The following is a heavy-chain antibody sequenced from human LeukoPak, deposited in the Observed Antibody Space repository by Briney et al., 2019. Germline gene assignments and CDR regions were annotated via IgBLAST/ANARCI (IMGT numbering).Heavy chain of an antibody. D-gene: IGHD3-22*01. CDR3: AGHCSGYYYCRATDY. V-gene: IGHV4-4*07. CDR2: IYSSGST. CDR1: GGPISSYY. J-gene: IGHJ4*02. Sequence: SETLSLTCTVSGGPISSYYWSWIRQPAGKGLEWIGRIYSSGSTSYNPSLKSRVTISVDTSKNQFSLKLSSVTAADTAVYYCAGHCSGYYYCRATDYWGQGTLVTVSS.